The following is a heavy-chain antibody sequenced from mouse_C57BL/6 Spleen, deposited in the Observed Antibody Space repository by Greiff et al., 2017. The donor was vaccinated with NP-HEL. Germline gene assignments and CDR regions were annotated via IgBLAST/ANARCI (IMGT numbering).Heavy chain of an antibody. D-gene: IGHD2-4*01. V-gene: IGHV1-54*01. CDR2: INPGSGGT. J-gene: IGHJ3*01. Sequence: QVQLQQSGAELVRPGTSVKVSCKASGYAFTNYLIEWVKQRPGQGLEWIGVINPGSGGTNYNEKFKGKATLTADKSSSTAYMQLSSLTSEDSAVYVCARCIYYDYAAFAYWGQGTLVTVSA. CDR1: GYAFTNYL. CDR3: ARCIYYDYAAFAY.